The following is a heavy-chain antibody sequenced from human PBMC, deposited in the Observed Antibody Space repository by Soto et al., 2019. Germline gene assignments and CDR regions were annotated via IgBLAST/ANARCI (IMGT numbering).Heavy chain of an antibody. J-gene: IGHJ6*02. V-gene: IGHV3-53*01. Sequence: GVSLRLSCAASGFSVSGNYMSWVRQAPGKGLEWVSVIYSDGSTYYADSVKGRFTISRDNSKNMMYLQMNSLRAEDTAVYYCARDCSSTSCYTPHYGMDVWGQGTTVTVSS. CDR2: IYSDGST. D-gene: IGHD2-2*02. CDR1: GFSVSGNY. CDR3: ARDCSSTSCYTPHYGMDV.